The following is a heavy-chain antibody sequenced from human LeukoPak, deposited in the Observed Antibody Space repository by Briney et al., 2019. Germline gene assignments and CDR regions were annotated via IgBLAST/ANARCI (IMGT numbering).Heavy chain of an antibody. CDR2: IDPNSGGT. CDR3: ARDPRSSITTGWFDP. Sequence: GASVTLSSKASGYTFTGSYMHWVRQAPGQGPEWMGWIDPNSGGTNYPQKFQGRVTMTRDTSISTAYMELTRLRSDDTAVYYCARDPRSSITTGWFDPWGQGTLVTVSS. V-gene: IGHV1-2*02. CDR1: GYTFTGSY. D-gene: IGHD2/OR15-2a*01. J-gene: IGHJ5*02.